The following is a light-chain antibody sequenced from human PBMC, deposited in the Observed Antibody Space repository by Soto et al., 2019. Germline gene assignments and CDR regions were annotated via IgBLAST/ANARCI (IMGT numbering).Light chain of an antibody. CDR3: QQYGSSPPLT. CDR2: GAS. V-gene: IGKV3-20*01. J-gene: IGKJ4*01. CDR1: QSVSSSY. Sequence: EIGMTQSPATLSVSPGERATLSYRASQSVSSSYLAWYQQKPGQAPRLLIYGASSRATGIPDRFSGSGSGTDFTLTISRLEPEDFAVYYCQQYGSSPPLTFGGGTKVDIK.